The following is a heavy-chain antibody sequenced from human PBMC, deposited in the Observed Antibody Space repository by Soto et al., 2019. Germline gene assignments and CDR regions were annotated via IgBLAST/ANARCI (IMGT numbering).Heavy chain of an antibody. CDR1: GFSLSTSGVC. CDR2: IYWDDDK. D-gene: IGHD3-16*02. CDR3: AHTDYDYVWGSYRPTYYFDY. J-gene: IGHJ4*02. Sequence: QITLKESGPTLVKPTQTLTLTCTFSGFSLSTSGVCVGWIRQPPGKALEWLALIYWDDDKRYSPSLKSRLTITKDTSKNQVVLTVTHMDPVDTATYYCAHTDYDYVWGSYRPTYYFDYWGQGTLVTVSS. V-gene: IGHV2-5*02.